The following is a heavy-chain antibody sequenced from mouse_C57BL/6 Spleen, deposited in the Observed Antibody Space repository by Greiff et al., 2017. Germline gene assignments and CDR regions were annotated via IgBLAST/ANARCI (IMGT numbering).Heavy chain of an antibody. J-gene: IGHJ3*01. CDR2: IWSGGST. CDR1: GFSLTSYG. D-gene: IGHD2-4*01. Sequence: VQLVESGPGLVQPSQSLSITCTVSGFSLTSYGVHWVRQSPGKGLEWLGVIWSGGSTDYNAAFISRLSISKDNSKSQVFFKMNSLQADDTAIYXCARTYYDYDGGFAYWGQGTLVTVSA. V-gene: IGHV2-2*01. CDR3: ARTYYDYDGGFAY.